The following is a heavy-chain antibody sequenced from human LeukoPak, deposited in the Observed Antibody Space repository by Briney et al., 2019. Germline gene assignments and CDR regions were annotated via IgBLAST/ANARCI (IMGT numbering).Heavy chain of an antibody. Sequence: GGSLRLFCAASGFTFSNYWMSWVRQAPGKGLEWVANIKQGGSEKYYVDSVKGRFTISRDDANYSLYLQMNSLRAEDTAVYYCARKAYGMDVWGKGTTVTVSS. V-gene: IGHV3-7*03. CDR3: ARKAYGMDV. J-gene: IGHJ6*04. CDR2: IKQGGSEK. CDR1: GFTFSNYW.